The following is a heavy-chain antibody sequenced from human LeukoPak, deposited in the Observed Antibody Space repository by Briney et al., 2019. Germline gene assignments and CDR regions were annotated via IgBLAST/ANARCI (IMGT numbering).Heavy chain of an antibody. V-gene: IGHV4-39*07. J-gene: IGHJ4*02. Sequence: SETLSLTCTVSGGSISSSSYYWGWIRQPPGKGLEWIGSIYYSGSTYYNPSLKSRVTISVDTSKNQFSLKLSSVTAADTAVYYCARVRGSDIVVVPAALGPFDYWGQGTLVTVSS. CDR3: ARVRGSDIVVVPAALGPFDY. CDR2: IYYSGST. CDR1: GGSISSSSYY. D-gene: IGHD2-2*01.